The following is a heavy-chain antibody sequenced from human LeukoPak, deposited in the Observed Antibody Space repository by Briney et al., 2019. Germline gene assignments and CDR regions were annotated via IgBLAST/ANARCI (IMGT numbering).Heavy chain of an antibody. V-gene: IGHV1-46*03. CDR3: ARRGGTVTALDY. D-gene: IGHD2-21*02. CDR2: INPSGGST. CDR1: GYTFTSYY. J-gene: IGHJ4*02. Sequence: ASVKVSCKASGYTFTSYYMHWVRQAPGQGLEWMGIINPSGGSTSYAQKFQGRVTMTRDTSTSTCYMELSSLRSEDTAVYYCARRGGTVTALDYWGQGTLVTVSS.